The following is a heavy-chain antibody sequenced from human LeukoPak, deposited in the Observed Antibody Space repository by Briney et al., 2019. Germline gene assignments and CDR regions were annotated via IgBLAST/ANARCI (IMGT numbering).Heavy chain of an antibody. D-gene: IGHD1-26*01. CDR3: AREHSGSYYMDV. CDR1: GGSISSYY. J-gene: IGHJ6*03. Sequence: PSETLSLTCTVSGGSISSYYWSWIRQPPGKGLEWIGYIYYSGSTNYNPSLKSRVTISVDTSKNQFTLKLSSVTAAETAVYYCAREHSGSYYMDVWGKGTTVTVSS. V-gene: IGHV4-59*12. CDR2: IYYSGST.